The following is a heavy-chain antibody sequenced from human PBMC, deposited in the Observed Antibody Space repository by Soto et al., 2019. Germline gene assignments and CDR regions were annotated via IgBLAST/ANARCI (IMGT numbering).Heavy chain of an antibody. V-gene: IGHV1-18*01. J-gene: IGHJ6*02. Sequence: ASVKVSCKASGYTFPSYGISWVRQAPGQGLEWMGWISAYNGNTNYAQKLQGRVTMTTDTSTSTAYMELRSLRSDDTAVYYCARENNRGYYDFWSGQIFGMDVWGQGTTVTVSS. CDR2: ISAYNGNT. CDR1: GYTFPSYG. D-gene: IGHD3-3*01. CDR3: ARENNRGYYDFWSGQIFGMDV.